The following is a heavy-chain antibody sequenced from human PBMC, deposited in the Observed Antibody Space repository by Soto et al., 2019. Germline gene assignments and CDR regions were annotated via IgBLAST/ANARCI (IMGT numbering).Heavy chain of an antibody. J-gene: IGHJ5*02. Sequence: QVQLQESGPGLVKPSQTLSLTCTVSGGSISTGGYYWSWIRQHPGKGLEWMGYIYNSATAYYNPSLKSRFTISVDTSKNQFSLKLSSVTVADTAVYYCARDPAPWGQGALVTVSS. CDR2: IYNSATA. CDR3: ARDPAP. V-gene: IGHV4-31*03. CDR1: GGSISTGGYY.